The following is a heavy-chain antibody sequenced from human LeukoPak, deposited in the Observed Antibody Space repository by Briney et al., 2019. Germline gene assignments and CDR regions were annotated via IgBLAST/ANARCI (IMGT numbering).Heavy chain of an antibody. Sequence: ASETLSLTCTVSGGSISTYYWNWIRQPPGKGLEWIGYIYYSGSTNYNPSLKSRVTISVDTSKNQFSLKLSSLTAADTAVYYCAGSANLFDYWGQGTLVTVSS. D-gene: IGHD4/OR15-4a*01. J-gene: IGHJ4*02. V-gene: IGHV4-59*01. CDR2: IYYSGST. CDR3: AGSANLFDY. CDR1: GGSISTYY.